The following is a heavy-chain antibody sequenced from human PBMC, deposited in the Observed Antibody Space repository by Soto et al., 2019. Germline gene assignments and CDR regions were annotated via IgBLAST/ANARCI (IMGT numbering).Heavy chain of an antibody. Sequence: QVQLQASGPGLVKPSETLSLTCTVSGGSISSYYWSWIRQPPGKGLEWIGYIYYSGSTNYNPSLKSRVTLSVDTSKNQFSLKLSSVTAAETAVYYCARGSPYYDFWSGYYRPYYYYGMDVWGQGTTVTVSS. V-gene: IGHV4-59*01. CDR1: GGSISSYY. D-gene: IGHD3-3*01. CDR2: IYYSGST. CDR3: ARGSPYYDFWSGYYRPYYYYGMDV. J-gene: IGHJ6*02.